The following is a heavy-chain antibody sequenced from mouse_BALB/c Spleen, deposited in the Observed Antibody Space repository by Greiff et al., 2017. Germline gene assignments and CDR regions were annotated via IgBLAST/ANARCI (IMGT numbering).Heavy chain of an antibody. CDR2: IYPYNGGT. CDR3: TRLYYGSSPWYFDV. Sequence: EVQLQQSGPELVKPGASVKISCKASGYTFTDYNMHWVKQSHGKSLEWIGYIYPYNGGTGYNQKFKSKATLTVDNSSSTAYMELRSLTSEDSAVYYCTRLYYGSSPWYFDVWGAGTTVTVSS. CDR1: GYTFTDYN. D-gene: IGHD1-1*01. J-gene: IGHJ1*01. V-gene: IGHV1S29*02.